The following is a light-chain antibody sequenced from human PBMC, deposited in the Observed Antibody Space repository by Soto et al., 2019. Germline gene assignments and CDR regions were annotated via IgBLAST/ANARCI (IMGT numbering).Light chain of an antibody. CDR1: SSDVGSYNR. CDR3: SSYTNSNTWV. CDR2: EVT. Sequence: QSALTQPPSVSGSPGQSVTISCTGTSSDVGSYNRVSWYQQTPGTAPKLMIYEVTNRPSGVPDRFSGSKSGNTASLTISGLQAEDEGDYYCSSYTNSNTWVFGGGTQLTVL. J-gene: IGLJ3*02. V-gene: IGLV2-18*02.